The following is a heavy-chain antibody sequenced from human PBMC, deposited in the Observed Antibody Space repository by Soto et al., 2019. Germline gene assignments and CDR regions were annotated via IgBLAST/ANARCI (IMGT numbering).Heavy chain of an antibody. Sequence: AASVKVSCKASGYTFTSYAMHWVRQAPGQRLEWMGWINAGNGNTKHSQKFQGRVTITRDTSASTAYMELSSLRSEDTAVYYCARGAAAADDAFDIWGQGTMVTVSS. V-gene: IGHV1-3*01. J-gene: IGHJ3*02. CDR1: GYTFTSYA. D-gene: IGHD6-25*01. CDR3: ARGAAAADDAFDI. CDR2: INAGNGNT.